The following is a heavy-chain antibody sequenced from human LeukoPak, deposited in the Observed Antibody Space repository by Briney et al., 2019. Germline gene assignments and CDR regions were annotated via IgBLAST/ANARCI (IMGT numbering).Heavy chain of an antibody. J-gene: IGHJ6*03. D-gene: IGHD3-10*01. CDR2: IYYSGST. CDR3: ARQGITMVRGVIGYYYYYYMDV. Sequence: SETLSLTCTVSGGSISSISYYWGWIRQPPGKGLEWIVSIYYSGSTYYNPSLKSRVTISVDTSKNQFSLKLSSVTAADTAVYYCARQGITMVRGVIGYYYYYYMDVWGKGTTVTISS. V-gene: IGHV4-39*07. CDR1: GGSISSISYY.